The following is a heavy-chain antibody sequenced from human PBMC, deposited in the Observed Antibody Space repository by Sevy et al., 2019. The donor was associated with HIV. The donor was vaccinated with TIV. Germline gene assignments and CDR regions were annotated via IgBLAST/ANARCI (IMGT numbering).Heavy chain of an antibody. CDR3: AKALCDYTELSDFDY. CDR1: GFTFDDYA. CDR2: ISWNSGSI. Sequence: GGSLRLSCAASGFTFDDYAMHWVRQAPGKGLEWVSGISWNSGSIGYADSVKGRFTISRDNAKNSLYLQMNSLRAEDTALYYCAKALCDYTELSDFDYWGQGTLVTVS. J-gene: IGHJ4*02. D-gene: IGHD4-4*01. V-gene: IGHV3-9*01.